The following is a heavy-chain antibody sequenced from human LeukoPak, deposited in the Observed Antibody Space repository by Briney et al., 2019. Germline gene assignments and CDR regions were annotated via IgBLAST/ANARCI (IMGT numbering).Heavy chain of an antibody. V-gene: IGHV3-53*01. D-gene: IGHD3-22*01. CDR3: AVLDYDSITDY. Sequence: GGSLRLSCAASGFTVSSNYMSWVRQAPGKGLEWVSVIYSGGSTYYADSVKGRFTISRDNAKNTLYLQMNSLRAEDTAVYYFAVLDYDSITDYWGQGALVTVSS. CDR1: GFTVSSNY. CDR2: IYSGGST. J-gene: IGHJ4*02.